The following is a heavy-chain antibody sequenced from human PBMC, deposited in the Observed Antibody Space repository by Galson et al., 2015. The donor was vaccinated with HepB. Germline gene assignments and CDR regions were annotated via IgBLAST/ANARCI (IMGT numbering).Heavy chain of an antibody. CDR1: GGTFSSYT. Sequence: SVKVSCKASGGTFSSYTISWVRQAPGQGLEWMGRIIPILGIANYAQKFQGRVTITADKSTSTAYMELSSLRSEDTAVYYCASPIWEYTAHLSGAFQHWGQGTLVTVSS. J-gene: IGHJ1*01. CDR3: ASPIWEYTAHLSGAFQH. V-gene: IGHV1-69*02. CDR2: IIPILGIA. D-gene: IGHD5-18*01.